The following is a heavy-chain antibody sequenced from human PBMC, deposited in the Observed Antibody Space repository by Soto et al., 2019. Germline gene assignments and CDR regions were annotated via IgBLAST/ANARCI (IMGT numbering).Heavy chain of an antibody. J-gene: IGHJ6*02. CDR3: AKIYDNCGGYYYYSGEDV. V-gene: IGHV3-23*01. CDR2: ISGGGSDT. Sequence: GGSLRLSCAASGFTFANYAINWVRQTPGKGLEWVSAISGGGSDTYYADSVKGRFSISRDNFKNTVYLEMNSLRTEDTAVYYCAKIYDNCGGYYYYSGEDVWGQGTTVTVSS. D-gene: IGHD3-22*01. CDR1: GFTFANYA.